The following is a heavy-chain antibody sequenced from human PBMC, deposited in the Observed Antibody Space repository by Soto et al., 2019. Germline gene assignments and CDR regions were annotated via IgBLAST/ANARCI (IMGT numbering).Heavy chain of an antibody. D-gene: IGHD2-15*01. J-gene: IGHJ6*02. CDR3: ARDKRGEYCSGGSCYLGVGMAV. Sequence: QVQLVQSGAEVKKPGSSVKVSCKASGGTFSSYAISWVRQAHGQGLEWMGGIIPIFGTANYAQKFQGRVTITADESTSTAYMELSSLRSEDTAVYYCARDKRGEYCSGGSCYLGVGMAVWGQGTTVTVSS. CDR1: GGTFSSYA. V-gene: IGHV1-69*12. CDR2: IIPIFGTA.